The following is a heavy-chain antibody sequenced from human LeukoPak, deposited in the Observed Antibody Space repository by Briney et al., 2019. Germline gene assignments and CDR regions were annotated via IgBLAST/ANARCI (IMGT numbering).Heavy chain of an antibody. V-gene: IGHV3-66*01. CDR1: GFTVSSNY. CDR2: IYSGGGT. D-gene: IGHD6-19*01. Sequence: GGSLRLSCGASGFTVSSNYMSWVRQAPGKGLEWVSVIYSGGGTYYADSVKGRFTISRDNSKNTLYLQMNSLRAEDTAVYYCARGVAVAARFDYWGQGTLVTVSS. J-gene: IGHJ4*02. CDR3: ARGVAVAARFDY.